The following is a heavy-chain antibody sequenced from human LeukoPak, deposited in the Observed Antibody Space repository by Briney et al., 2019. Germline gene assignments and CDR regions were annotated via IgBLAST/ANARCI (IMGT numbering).Heavy chain of an antibody. CDR3: ARDPYSGSYVDY. D-gene: IGHD1-26*01. Sequence: ASVKVSCMASGYTFTGYYMHWVRQAPGQGLEWMGWINPNSGGTNYAQKFQGRVTMTRDTSISTAYMELSRLRSDDTAVYYCARDPYSGSYVDYWGQGTLVTVSS. CDR2: INPNSGGT. J-gene: IGHJ4*02. CDR1: GYTFTGYY. V-gene: IGHV1-2*02.